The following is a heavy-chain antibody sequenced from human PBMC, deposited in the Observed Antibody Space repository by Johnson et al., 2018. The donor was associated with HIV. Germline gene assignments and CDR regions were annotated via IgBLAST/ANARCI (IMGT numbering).Heavy chain of an antibody. J-gene: IGHJ3*02. CDR3: AKRRYVHI. CDR1: GFTFSSYD. Sequence: VQLVESGGGVVQPGRSLRLSCAASGFTFSSYDMHWVRQAPGKGLEWVSYITSSGSNLYYADSVTGRFTISRDNSKNSLYMQMNSLRAEATAVYYCAKRRYVHIWGQGTMVTVSS. CDR2: ITSSGSNL. V-gene: IGHV3-48*03. D-gene: IGHD3-10*02.